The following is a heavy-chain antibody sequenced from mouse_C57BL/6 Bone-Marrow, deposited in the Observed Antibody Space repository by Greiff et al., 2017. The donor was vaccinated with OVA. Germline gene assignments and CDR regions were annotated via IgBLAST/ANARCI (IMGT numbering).Heavy chain of an antibody. Sequence: EVQRVESGEGLVKPGGSLKLSCAASGFTFSSYAMSWVRQTPEKRLEWVAYISSGGDYVYYADTVKGRFTISRDNARNTLYLQMSSLKSEDTAMYYCTKIYYSNYVDWYFDVWGTGTTVTVSS. CDR3: TKIYYSNYVDWYFDV. CDR1: GFTFSSYA. D-gene: IGHD2-5*01. J-gene: IGHJ1*03. V-gene: IGHV5-9-1*02. CDR2: ISSGGDYV.